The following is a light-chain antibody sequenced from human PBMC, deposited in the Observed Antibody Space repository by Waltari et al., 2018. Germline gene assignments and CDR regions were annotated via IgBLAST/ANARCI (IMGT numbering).Light chain of an antibody. CDR3: SSYTTSSAPGV. J-gene: IGLJ1*01. V-gene: IGLV2-14*01. Sequence: QSALTQPASVSGSPGQSITISCSGTDRDVGSYDFVSLYQQHPGKAPHLIIYEVSNRPTWIFNRFPPCKSGNTASLTIPGLQAEDEADYYGSSYTTSSAPGVFGTGTRVTVL. CDR1: DRDVGSYDF. CDR2: EVS.